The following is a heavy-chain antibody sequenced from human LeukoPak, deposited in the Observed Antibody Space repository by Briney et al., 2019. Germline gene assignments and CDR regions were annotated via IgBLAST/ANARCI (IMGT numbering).Heavy chain of an antibody. CDR3: AREYDPPDAFDI. Sequence: GGSLRLSCAGSGFTFSSYAMTWVRQAPGKGLEWVSSISSSSSYIYYADSVKGRFTISRDNAKNSLYLQMNSLRAEDTAVYYCAREYDPPDAFDIWGQGTMVTVSS. D-gene: IGHD2-8*01. CDR1: GFTFSSYA. J-gene: IGHJ3*02. CDR2: ISSSSSYI. V-gene: IGHV3-21*01.